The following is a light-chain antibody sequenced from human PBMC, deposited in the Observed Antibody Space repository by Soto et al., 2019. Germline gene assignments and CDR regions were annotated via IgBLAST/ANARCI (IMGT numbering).Light chain of an antibody. J-gene: IGKJ1*01. Sequence: EILMTQSPLSLSVTAEERATLSCRVSQSVSSNLAWYQQIPGQAPSLLIYGAFTRATGIPARFSGTGSGTEFTLTISSLQSEDFALYYCQQYNDWPLTFGQGTKVDIK. CDR2: GAF. CDR1: QSVSSN. V-gene: IGKV3-15*01. CDR3: QQYNDWPLT.